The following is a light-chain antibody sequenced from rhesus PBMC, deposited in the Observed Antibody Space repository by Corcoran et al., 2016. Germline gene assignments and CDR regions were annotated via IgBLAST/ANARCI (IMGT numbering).Light chain of an antibody. CDR3: QQGYSTPFT. J-gene: IGKJ3*01. CDR2: EEN. CDR1: QGISSY. V-gene: IGKV1-32*03. Sequence: DIQMSQSPSSLSAPVGDRVTITCRASQGISSYLEWYQQKPGKVPKVLMYEENNVASGVPSMFSDSGAGTDYTLTISSLQPEAFATYYCQQGYSTPFTFGPGTKLDIK.